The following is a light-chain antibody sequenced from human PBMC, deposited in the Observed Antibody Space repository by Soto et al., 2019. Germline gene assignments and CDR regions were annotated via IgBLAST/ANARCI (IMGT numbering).Light chain of an antibody. V-gene: IGLV2-8*01. CDR1: SSEVGGYNY. J-gene: IGLJ1*01. CDR2: DVS. CDR3: SSYAGTNIHYV. Sequence: QSGLTQPPPASGSPGQAVTISCTGTSSEVGGYNYVSWYQQHPGKAPKLMIYDVSKRPSGVPDRFSGSKSGNTASLTVSGLQAEDEADYYCSSYAGTNIHYVFGTGTKVTVL.